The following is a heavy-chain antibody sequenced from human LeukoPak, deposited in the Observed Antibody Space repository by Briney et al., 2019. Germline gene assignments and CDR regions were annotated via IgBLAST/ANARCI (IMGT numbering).Heavy chain of an antibody. D-gene: IGHD2-2*01. J-gene: IGHJ6*02. CDR2: IYYSGST. Sequence: PAETLSLTCTVSGGSISSYYGSWIRQPPGKALEWMGYIYYSGSTNYSPSLKSRVTISVDKSKNQFSLKLSSVTAADTAVYYCARDKCSSTSCYAGGYYYYGMDVWGQGTTVTVSS. V-gene: IGHV4-59*12. CDR3: ARDKCSSTSCYAGGYYYYGMDV. CDR1: GGSISSYY.